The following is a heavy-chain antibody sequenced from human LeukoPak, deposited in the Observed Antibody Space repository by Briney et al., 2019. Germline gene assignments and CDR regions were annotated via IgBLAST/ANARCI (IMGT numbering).Heavy chain of an antibody. CDR2: ISGSGGST. Sequence: GGSLRLSCAASGFTFSTFAMIWVRQAPGKGLEWVSAISGSGGSTYYADSVKGRFTISRDNSKNTLYLQMNSLRAEDTAVYYCAKDGDILTGYYQYYFDYWGQGTLVTVSS. CDR1: GFTFSTFA. V-gene: IGHV3-23*01. J-gene: IGHJ4*02. CDR3: AKDGDILTGYYQYYFDY. D-gene: IGHD3-9*01.